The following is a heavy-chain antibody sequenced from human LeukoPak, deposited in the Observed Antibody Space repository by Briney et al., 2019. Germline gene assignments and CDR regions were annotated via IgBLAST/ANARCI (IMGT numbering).Heavy chain of an antibody. CDR2: IRYDGSNK. CDR3: AKDRAEGYAYYYYYMDV. J-gene: IGHJ6*03. Sequence: GGSLELSFAASGFPFSSYGMHWVRQAPGKGLEWVAFIRYDGSNKYYADSVKGRFTISRDNSKNTLYLLMNSLRAEDTAVYYCAKDRAEGYAYYYYYMDVWGKGTTVTVSS. CDR1: GFPFSSYG. V-gene: IGHV3-30*02. D-gene: IGHD5-12*01.